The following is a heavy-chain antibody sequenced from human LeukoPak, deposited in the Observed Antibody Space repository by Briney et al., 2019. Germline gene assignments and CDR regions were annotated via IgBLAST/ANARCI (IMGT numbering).Heavy chain of an antibody. CDR1: GGSFSSYY. J-gene: IGHJ2*01. Sequence: SETLSLACTVSGGSFSSYYWTWIRQPAGKGLEWIGRIYNSGTTNYSPSLESRVTMSLDTSKNRFSLSLSSVTAADTAVYYCARDRLGATGHWRIDVWGRGTLVTVSS. D-gene: IGHD1-26*01. V-gene: IGHV4-4*07. CDR3: ARDRLGATGHWRIDV. CDR2: IYNSGTT.